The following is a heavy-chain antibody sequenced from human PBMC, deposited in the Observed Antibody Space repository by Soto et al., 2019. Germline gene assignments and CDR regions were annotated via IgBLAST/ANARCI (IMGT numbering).Heavy chain of an antibody. Sequence: EVRLVESGGGLVQRGGSLRLSCAASGFTFSSYAMTWVRQAPGKGLEWVSIISVRGGGTYYGDSVKGRFTISRDNTIKTLYLQMNRLSVEDTAVYYCATDRSYIAAAGTVGVAVWGQGTMVTVSS. CDR1: GFTFSSYA. CDR3: ATDRSYIAAAGTVGVAV. V-gene: IGHV3-23*04. CDR2: ISVRGGGT. D-gene: IGHD6-13*01. J-gene: IGHJ6*02.